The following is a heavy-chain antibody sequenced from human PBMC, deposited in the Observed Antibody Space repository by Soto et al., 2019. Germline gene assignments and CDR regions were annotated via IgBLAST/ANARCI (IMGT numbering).Heavy chain of an antibody. CDR1: GGSISSGGYY. Sequence: SETLSLTCTVSGGSISSGGYYWSWIRQHPGKGLEWIGYIYYSGSTYYNPSLKSRVTISVDTSKNQFSLKLSSVTAADTAVYYCARAPEGQPEPSIAAAGCWFDPWGQGTLVTVS. CDR2: IYYSGST. D-gene: IGHD6-13*01. CDR3: ARAPEGQPEPSIAAAGCWFDP. V-gene: IGHV4-31*03. J-gene: IGHJ5*02.